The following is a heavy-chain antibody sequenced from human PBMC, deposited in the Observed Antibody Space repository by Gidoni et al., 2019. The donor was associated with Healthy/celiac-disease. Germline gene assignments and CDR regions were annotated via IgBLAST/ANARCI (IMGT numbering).Heavy chain of an antibody. CDR1: GFTFSSYW. D-gene: IGHD3-22*01. V-gene: IGHV3-74*01. Sequence: EVQLVESGGGLVQPGGSLRLSCAASGFTFSSYWMHWVRQAPGKGLVWVSRINSDGSSTSYADSVKGRFTISRDNAKNTLYLQMNSLRAEDTAVYYCARVRTYYYDSSGYPAWGQGTLVTVSS. CDR3: ARVRTYYYDSSGYPA. CDR2: INSDGSST. J-gene: IGHJ4*02.